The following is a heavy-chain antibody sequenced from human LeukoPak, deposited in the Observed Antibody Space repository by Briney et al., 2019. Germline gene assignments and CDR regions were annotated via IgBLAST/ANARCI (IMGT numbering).Heavy chain of an antibody. CDR3: ARRGYCSSTSCYASFAFDY. Sequence: GESLKSSCKGSGYTFINYWIGWLRQMPGKGLEWMEIIYPGDSDTRYSPSFQAQVTISADKSISPAYLQWSSLKASDTAMYYCARRGYCSSTSCYASFAFDYWGQGTLVTVSS. D-gene: IGHD2-2*01. J-gene: IGHJ4*02. CDR2: IYPGDSDT. V-gene: IGHV5-51*01. CDR1: GYTFINYW.